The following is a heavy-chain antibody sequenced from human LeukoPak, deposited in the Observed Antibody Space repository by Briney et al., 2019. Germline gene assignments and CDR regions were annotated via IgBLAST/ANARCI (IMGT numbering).Heavy chain of an antibody. CDR1: GFSLTTSGMC. Sequence: SGPALVRPTQTLTLTCTFSGFSLTTSGMCVTWVRQPPGKALEWLARIDWDDDEYYNTSLKTRLTISKDTSKNQVVLTMTNMDPVDTATYYCARSTRDYFYNYEMDVWGRGTTVTVSS. V-gene: IGHV2-70*11. J-gene: IGHJ6*02. CDR3: ARSTRDYFYNYEMDV. D-gene: IGHD1-1*01. CDR2: IDWDDDE.